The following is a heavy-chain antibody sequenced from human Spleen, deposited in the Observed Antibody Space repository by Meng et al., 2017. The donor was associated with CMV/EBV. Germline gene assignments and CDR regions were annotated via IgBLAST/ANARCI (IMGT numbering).Heavy chain of an antibody. CDR2: INPSGGST. J-gene: IGHJ4*02. CDR3: ARVGKAAQNFDY. CDR1: GYTFTSYY. V-gene: IGHV1-46*01. Sequence: ASVKVSCKASGYTFTSYYIHWVRQAPGQGLEWVAIINPSGGSTDYAQKFQGRVTVTRDTSTSTVYMELSSLTSEDTAVYYCARVGKAAQNFDYWGQGTRVTVSS. D-gene: IGHD6-6*01.